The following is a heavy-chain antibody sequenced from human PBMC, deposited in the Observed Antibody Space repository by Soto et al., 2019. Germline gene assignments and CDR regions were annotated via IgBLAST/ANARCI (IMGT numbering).Heavy chain of an antibody. V-gene: IGHV6-1*01. CDR3: AMGEIWYCDF. CDR2: TYYRSKWYT. CDR1: GDSVSSSTTA. J-gene: IGHJ2*01. Sequence: QVQLQQSVPGLVKPSQTLSLACAISGDSVSSSTTAWNWIRQSPSRGLERLGRTYYRSKWYTESAVYLKSRITFTSGTPRNEFSLQLNSVTHGDGAVYYCAMGEIWYCDFWGRGTLVTVSS. D-gene: IGHD3-16*01.